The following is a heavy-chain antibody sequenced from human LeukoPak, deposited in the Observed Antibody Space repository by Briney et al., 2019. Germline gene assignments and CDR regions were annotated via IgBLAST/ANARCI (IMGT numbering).Heavy chain of an antibody. J-gene: IGHJ4*02. Sequence: GGSLRLSCAASGFTVSSNYTSWVRQAPGKGLEWVSVIYGGGSTYYADSVKGRFTISRDSSKNTLYLQMNSLRAEDTAVYYCAGDRGIAAAMDYWGQGTLVTVSS. CDR3: AGDRGIAAAMDY. CDR1: GFTVSSNY. CDR2: IYGGGST. D-gene: IGHD6-13*01. V-gene: IGHV3-53*01.